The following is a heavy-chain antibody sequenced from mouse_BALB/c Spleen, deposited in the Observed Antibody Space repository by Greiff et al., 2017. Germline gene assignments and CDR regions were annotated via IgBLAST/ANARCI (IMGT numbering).Heavy chain of an antibody. CDR2: IWSGGST. CDR1: GFSLTSYG. J-gene: IGHJ3*01. V-gene: IGHV2-2*02. D-gene: IGHD2-4*01. Sequence: QVHVKQSGPGLVQPSQSLSITCTVSGFSLTSYGVHWVRQSPGKGLEWLGVIWSGGSTDYNAAFISRLSIRKDNSKSQVFFKMNSLQANDTAIYYCARKGRDYDVFAYWGQGTLVTVSA. CDR3: ARKGRDYDVFAY.